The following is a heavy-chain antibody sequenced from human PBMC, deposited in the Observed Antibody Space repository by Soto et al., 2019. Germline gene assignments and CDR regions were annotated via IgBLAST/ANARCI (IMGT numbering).Heavy chain of an antibody. CDR2: INHSGST. J-gene: IGHJ5*02. CDR3: ARGLPYYDFWSGYFTPSNWFDP. D-gene: IGHD3-3*01. Sequence: QVQLQQWGAGLLKPSETLSLTCAVSGGSFRGYYWRWIRQPPGKGLEGIGAINHSGSTNYNPSLKRRVTISVDTSNNQFSLKLSSVTAADTAVYYCARGLPYYDFWSGYFTPSNWFDPCGQGTLVTVSS. V-gene: IGHV4-34*01. CDR1: GGSFRGYY.